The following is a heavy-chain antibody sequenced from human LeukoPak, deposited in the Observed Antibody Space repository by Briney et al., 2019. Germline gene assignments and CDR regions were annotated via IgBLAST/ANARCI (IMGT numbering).Heavy chain of an antibody. V-gene: IGHV3-48*01. D-gene: IGHD3-10*01. CDR1: GFTFSSYS. CDR3: ARDLERFGEFGFDY. CDR2: ISSLSGTI. Sequence: GGSLRLSCAASGFTFSSYSMNWVRQAPGEGLEWVSYISSLSGTIYYADSVKGRFTISRDNAKNSLYLQMDSLRAEDTAVYYCARDLERFGEFGFDYWGQGTLVTVSS. J-gene: IGHJ4*02.